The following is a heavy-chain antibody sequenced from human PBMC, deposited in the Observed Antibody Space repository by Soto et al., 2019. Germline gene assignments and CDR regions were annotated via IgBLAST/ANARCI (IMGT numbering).Heavy chain of an antibody. CDR3: ARDLSGYDDAFDT. D-gene: IGHD5-12*01. V-gene: IGHV3-64*01. J-gene: IGHJ3*02. Sequence: EVQLVESGGGLVQPGGSLRLSCAASGFTFSSYAMHWVRQAPGKGLEYVSAISSNGGSTYYANSVKGRFTISRDNSKNTLYLQMGSLTAEDMAVYYCARDLSGYDDAFDTWGQGTMVTVSS. CDR1: GFTFSSYA. CDR2: ISSNGGST.